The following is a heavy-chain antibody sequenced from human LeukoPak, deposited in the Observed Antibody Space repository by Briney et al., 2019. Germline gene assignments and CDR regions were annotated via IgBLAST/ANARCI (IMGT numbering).Heavy chain of an antibody. CDR2: ISSSSSYI. CDR3: AREQYYYDSSGYFDY. D-gene: IGHD3-22*01. Sequence: GGSLRLSCAASGFTFSSYSMNWVRQAPGKGLEWVSSISSSSSYIYYADSVKGRFTISRDNAKNSLYLRMNSLRAEDTAVYYCAREQYYYDSSGYFDYWGQGTLVTVSS. V-gene: IGHV3-21*01. J-gene: IGHJ4*02. CDR1: GFTFSSYS.